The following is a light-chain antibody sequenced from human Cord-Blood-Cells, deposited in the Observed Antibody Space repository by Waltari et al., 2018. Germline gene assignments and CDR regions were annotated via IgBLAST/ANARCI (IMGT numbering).Light chain of an antibody. CDR3: CAYAGSYTFV. Sequence: QSALTQPRSVSGSPGQSVTISCTGTSSDVGCYNSVSRYQQHPGKAPKLMLDDVRKRPSCVPDPFSGSKDGNTASLTILGLQAEDEADYYCCAYAGSYTFVFGTGTKVTVL. CDR1: SSDVGCYNS. V-gene: IGLV2-11*01. CDR2: DVR. J-gene: IGLJ1*01.